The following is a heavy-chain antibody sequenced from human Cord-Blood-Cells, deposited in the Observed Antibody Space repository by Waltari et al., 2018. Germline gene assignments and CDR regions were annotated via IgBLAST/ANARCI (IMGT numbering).Heavy chain of an antibody. CDR3: ARRDGSGSYQYDY. CDR1: GSTFTRSG. Sequence: QVQLVQSVAEVKKPGASVKVSCTSSGSTFTRSGISSVRQAPGQGLEWMGWISAYNGNTNYAQKLQGRVTMTTDTSTSTAYMELRSLRSDDTAVYYCARRDGSGSYQYDYWGQGTLVTVSS. CDR2: ISAYNGNT. D-gene: IGHD3-10*01. J-gene: IGHJ4*02. V-gene: IGHV1-18*01.